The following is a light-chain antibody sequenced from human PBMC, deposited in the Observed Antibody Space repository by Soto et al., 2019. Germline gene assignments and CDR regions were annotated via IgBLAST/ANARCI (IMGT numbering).Light chain of an antibody. CDR1: QSISRTY. CDR2: ATS. V-gene: IGKV3D-20*02. J-gene: IGKJ5*01. CDR3: QQRSNWPSIT. Sequence: ENVLAQSPGTLSLSPGERATLSCRASQSISRTYLAWYQQKPVQAPRLLIYATSSRATGIPDRFSGSGSGTDFTLTINSLEPEDFAVYYCQQRSNWPSITFGQGTRLEIK.